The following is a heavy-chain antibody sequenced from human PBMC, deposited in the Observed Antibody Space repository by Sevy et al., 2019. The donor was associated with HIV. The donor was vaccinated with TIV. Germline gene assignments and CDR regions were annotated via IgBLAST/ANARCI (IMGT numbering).Heavy chain of an antibody. CDR3: ARDDRGYSGYDRGNFDY. CDR1: GFTFSSYE. J-gene: IGHJ4*02. Sequence: GGSLRLSCAASGFTFSSYEMNWVRQAPGKGLEWVSYISSSGSTIYYADSVKGRFTISRDNAKNSLYLQMNSLRAEDTALYYCARDDRGYSGYDRGNFDYWGQGTLVTVSS. V-gene: IGHV3-48*03. D-gene: IGHD5-12*01. CDR2: ISSSGSTI.